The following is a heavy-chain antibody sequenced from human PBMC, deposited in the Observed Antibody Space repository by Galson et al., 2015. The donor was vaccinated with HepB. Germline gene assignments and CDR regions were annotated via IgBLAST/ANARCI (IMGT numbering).Heavy chain of an antibody. CDR2: IWYDGSNK. Sequence: SLRLSCAASGFTFSSYGMHWVRQAPGKGLEWVAVIWYDGSNKYYADSVKGRFTISRDNSKNTLYLQMNSLRAEDTAVYYCARDHYYYYDSSGYPSRHDYWGQGTLVTVSS. CDR1: GFTFSSYG. V-gene: IGHV3-33*01. CDR3: ARDHYYYYDSSGYPSRHDY. J-gene: IGHJ4*02. D-gene: IGHD3-22*01.